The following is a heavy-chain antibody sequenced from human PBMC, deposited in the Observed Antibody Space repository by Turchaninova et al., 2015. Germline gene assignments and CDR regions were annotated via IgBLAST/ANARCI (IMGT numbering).Heavy chain of an antibody. CDR2: IYTRGST. CDR1: GGSISSYY. Sequence: QVQLQESGPGLVKPSETLSLTCTVSGGSISSYYWSWIRQPAGKGLEWIGRIYTRGSTDYNPPHQSRVTISVYRYKNQFSLKLGAETAADTAVYYCARDLKDSWPPYYYYYMDVWGKGTPVTVSS. V-gene: IGHV4-4*07. J-gene: IGHJ6*03. D-gene: IGHD5-12*01. CDR3: ARDLKDSWPPYYYYYMDV.